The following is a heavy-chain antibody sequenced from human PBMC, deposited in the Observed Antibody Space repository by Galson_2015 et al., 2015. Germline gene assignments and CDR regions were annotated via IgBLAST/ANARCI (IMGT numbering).Heavy chain of an antibody. CDR2: MWYDGIRK. CDR3: ARDPQDNSGWSCYFDY. CDR1: GFTFTNYG. V-gene: IGHV3-33*01. Sequence: SLRLSCAASGFTFTNYGFHWVRQAPGKGLEWVAVMWYDGIRKYFADSVKGRFTVSRDNSKNTVYLQMDSLRVEDTAVYYCARDPQDNSGWSCYFDYWGQGTLVTVSS. D-gene: IGHD6-19*01. J-gene: IGHJ4*02.